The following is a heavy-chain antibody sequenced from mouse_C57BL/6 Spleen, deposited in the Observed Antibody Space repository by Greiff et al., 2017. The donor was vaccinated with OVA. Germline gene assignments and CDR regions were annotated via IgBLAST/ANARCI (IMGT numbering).Heavy chain of an antibody. D-gene: IGHD1-1*01. J-gene: IGHJ2*01. CDR1: GFTFSSYT. CDR2: ISGGGGNT. Sequence: EVQLVESGGGLVKPGGSLTLSCAASGFTFSSYTMSWVRQTPEKRLEWVATISGGGGNTYYPASVKGRFTISRDTARHTLYLQMSRLRSEATALYYCARLGYYGRSYYFDDWGQGTTLTVSS. V-gene: IGHV5-9*01. CDR3: ARLGYYGRSYYFDD.